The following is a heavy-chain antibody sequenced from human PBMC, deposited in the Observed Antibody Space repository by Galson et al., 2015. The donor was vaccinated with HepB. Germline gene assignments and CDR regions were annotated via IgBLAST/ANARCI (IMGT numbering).Heavy chain of an antibody. Sequence: SVKVSCKASGGTFSSYAISWVRQAPGQGLEWMGGIIPIFGTANYAPKFQGRVTITADESTSTAYMELSSLRSEDTAVYYCARGRITIFGVVRGFDYWGQGTLVTVSS. CDR3: ARGRITIFGVVRGFDY. D-gene: IGHD3-3*01. J-gene: IGHJ4*02. CDR2: IIPIFGTA. V-gene: IGHV1-69*13. CDR1: GGTFSSYA.